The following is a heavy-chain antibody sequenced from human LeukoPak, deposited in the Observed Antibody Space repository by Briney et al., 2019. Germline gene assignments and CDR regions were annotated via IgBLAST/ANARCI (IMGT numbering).Heavy chain of an antibody. Sequence: GGSLRLSCAASGFSFSSYNMNWVRQAPGKGLEWVSSITTSSTYTFYADSVKGRFTISRDNTKNSLYLQMNSLRAEDTAVYYCARDPYSGSYGDSYYYYMDVWGKGTTVTISS. J-gene: IGHJ6*03. V-gene: IGHV3-21*01. CDR3: ARDPYSGSYGDSYYYYMDV. D-gene: IGHD1-26*01. CDR1: GFSFSSYN. CDR2: ITTSSTYT.